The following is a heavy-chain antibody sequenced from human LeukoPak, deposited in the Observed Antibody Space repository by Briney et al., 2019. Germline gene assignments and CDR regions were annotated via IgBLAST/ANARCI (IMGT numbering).Heavy chain of an antibody. CDR1: GFTVSSNY. CDR2: IYSGDST. J-gene: IGHJ4*02. CDR3: ARGTVYSSGWFHNDH. Sequence: GGSLRLSCAASGFTVSSNYMSWVRQAPGKGLEWVSVIYSGDSTYYADSVKGRFTISRDNSKNTLYLQMNSLRAEDTAVYYCARGTVYSSGWFHNDHWGQGTLVTVSS. V-gene: IGHV3-53*01. D-gene: IGHD6-19*01.